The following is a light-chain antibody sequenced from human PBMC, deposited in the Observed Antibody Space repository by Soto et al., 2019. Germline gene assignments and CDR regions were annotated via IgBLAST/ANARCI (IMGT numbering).Light chain of an antibody. CDR2: KAS. CDR3: QQYHSYPYT. CDR1: QSISSW. V-gene: IGKV1-5*03. Sequence: DIQMTQSPSTLSASVGDRVIITCRASQSISSWLAWYQQKPGKAPKLLIYKASSLESGVPSRFSGSGSGTEFTLTISSLQPDDFATYYCQQYHSYPYTFGQGTKLEIK. J-gene: IGKJ2*01.